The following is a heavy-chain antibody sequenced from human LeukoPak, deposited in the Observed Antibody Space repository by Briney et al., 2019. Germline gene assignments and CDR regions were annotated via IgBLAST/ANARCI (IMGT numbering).Heavy chain of an antibody. Sequence: SETLSLTCTVSGYSISSGYYWSWIRQPAGQGLEWIGRIYTSGSTNYNPSLKSRVSMSVDTSKNQFSLKLTSVTAADTAIYYCVRDAWELPDYWGQGTLVTVSS. CDR1: GYSISSGYY. V-gene: IGHV4-61*02. CDR3: VRDAWELPDY. CDR2: IYTSGST. D-gene: IGHD1-26*01. J-gene: IGHJ4*02.